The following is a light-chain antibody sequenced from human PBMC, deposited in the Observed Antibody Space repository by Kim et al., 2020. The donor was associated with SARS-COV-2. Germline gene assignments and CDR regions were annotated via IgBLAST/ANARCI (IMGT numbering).Light chain of an antibody. CDR3: ATWDDSLNGPV. J-gene: IGLJ2*01. CDR2: SDN. V-gene: IGLV1-44*01. CDR1: SSNIRSNS. Sequence: QSVVTQLPSESGTPGQRVIISCSGSSSNIRSNSVNWYKQVPGTAPKLLIYSDNQRPSGVPDRFSGSKSGTSASLAISGLQSEDEADYYCATWDDSLNGPVFGGGTQLTVL.